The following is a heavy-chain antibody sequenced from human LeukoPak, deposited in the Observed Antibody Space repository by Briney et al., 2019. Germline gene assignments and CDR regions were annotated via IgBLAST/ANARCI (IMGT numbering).Heavy chain of an antibody. V-gene: IGHV4-30-2*01. CDR3: ARDTTHYDSSGYYLRYWYFDL. CDR1: GGSISSVGYS. Sequence: SQTLSLTCTVSGGSISSVGYSWSWVRQPPGKGLEWIGSIYHSGSTIYHSVNTYYNPSLESRVTISVDKSKNQFSLKLSSVTAADTAVYYCARDTTHYDSSGYYLRYWYFDLWGRGTLVTVSS. J-gene: IGHJ2*01. CDR2: IYHSGSTIYHSVNT. D-gene: IGHD3-22*01.